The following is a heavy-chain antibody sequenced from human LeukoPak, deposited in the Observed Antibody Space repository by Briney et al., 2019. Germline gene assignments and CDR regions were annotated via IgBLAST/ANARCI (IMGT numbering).Heavy chain of an antibody. CDR3: ARAYCDSTTCYSIPFDY. V-gene: IGHV4-59*11. Sequence: SETLSLTCAVSGGSISSHYWSWIRQPPGKGLEWIGYIYYSGRTNYSPSLKSRVTISVDTSKNQLSLELSSVTAADTAVYYCARAYCDSTTCYSIPFDYWGQGTLVTVSS. D-gene: IGHD2-2*02. J-gene: IGHJ4*02. CDR1: GGSISSHY. CDR2: IYYSGRT.